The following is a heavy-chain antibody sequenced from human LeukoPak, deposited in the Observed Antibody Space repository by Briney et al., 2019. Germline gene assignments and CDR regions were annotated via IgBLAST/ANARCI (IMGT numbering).Heavy chain of an antibody. CDR3: ARGYCSNEVCQVFHY. CDR2: IYSSGTT. V-gene: IGHV4-39*07. D-gene: IGHD2-8*01. CDR1: GDTIISTTYC. J-gene: IGHJ4*02. Sequence: PSETLSLTCNVSGDTIISTTYCWVWIRQPPGKGLEWIGSIYSSGTTYYNASLKGRVTILVDTSKNQFSLNLNSVTAADTAVYYCARGYCSNEVCQVFHYWGQGTLVTVSS.